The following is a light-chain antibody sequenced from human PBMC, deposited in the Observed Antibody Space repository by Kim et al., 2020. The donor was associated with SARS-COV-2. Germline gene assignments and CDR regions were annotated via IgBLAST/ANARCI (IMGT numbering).Light chain of an antibody. CDR1: QSITSY. Sequence: SATVGDRVTITCRASQSITSYLNWYQQKPGKAPKLLIYAASSLQSGVPSRFSGSGSGTDFTLTITSLQPEDFATYSGQQSHSTPYTCGQGTKLEI. CDR3: QQSHSTPYT. CDR2: AAS. V-gene: IGKV1-39*01. J-gene: IGKJ2*01.